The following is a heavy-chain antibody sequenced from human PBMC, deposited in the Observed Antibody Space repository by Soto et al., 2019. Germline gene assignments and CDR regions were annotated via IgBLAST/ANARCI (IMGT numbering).Heavy chain of an antibody. CDR1: GFTFSSYA. J-gene: IGHJ4*02. CDR2: ISGSGVST. V-gene: IGHV3-23*01. D-gene: IGHD5-18*01. CDR3: AIPRSRIQLGNDY. Sequence: PWGSLRLSCAASGFTFSSYAMSWVRQAPWKGLEWVSAISGSGVSTYYADSVKGRFTISRDNSKNTLYLQMNSLRAEYTAVYYCAIPRSRIQLGNDYWGQGTLVTVSS.